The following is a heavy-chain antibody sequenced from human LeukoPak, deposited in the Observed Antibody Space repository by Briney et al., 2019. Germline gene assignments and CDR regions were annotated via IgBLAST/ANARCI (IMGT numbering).Heavy chain of an antibody. V-gene: IGHV3-72*01. J-gene: IGHJ4*02. D-gene: IGHD3-16*02. CDR1: GFTFSLYS. Sequence: GGSLRLSCEASGFTFSLYSMHWVRQAPGRGLEWVARSTSKSRGYITVYAPSVEGRFTISRDESTSSLFLQMDSLKTEDTAVYYCVRGYQGFDSWGQGSLVTVSS. CDR3: VRGYQGFDS. CDR2: STSKSRGYIT.